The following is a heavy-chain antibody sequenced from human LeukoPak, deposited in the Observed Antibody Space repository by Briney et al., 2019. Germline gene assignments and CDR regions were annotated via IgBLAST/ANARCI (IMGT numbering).Heavy chain of an antibody. CDR3: ARSDTTMVLDY. D-gene: IGHD5-18*01. Sequence: SETLSLTCTVSGGSISSSSDYWGWIRQPPGKGLEWIGSIYYSGSTYYNPSLKSRVTISVDTSKNQFSLKLSSVTAADTAVYYCARSDTTMVLDYWGQGTLVTVSS. CDR1: GGSISSSSDY. V-gene: IGHV4-39*01. J-gene: IGHJ4*02. CDR2: IYYSGST.